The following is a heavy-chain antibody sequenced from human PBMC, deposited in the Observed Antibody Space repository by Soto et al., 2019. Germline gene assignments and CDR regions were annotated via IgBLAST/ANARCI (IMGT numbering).Heavy chain of an antibody. CDR2: INHSGRV. D-gene: IGHD3-22*01. CDR3: STRAYDTHGYYRVEP. J-gene: IGHJ5*02. CDR1: GGSFSGHS. Sequence: SETLSLTCSVYGGSFSGHSWPWIRQSPGKGLEWIGDINHSGRVNYSPSLKRRVTISLDTSKNQFSLTMSAVTAADTAMYYCSTRAYDTHGYYRVEPWGQGSMVT. V-gene: IGHV4-34*01.